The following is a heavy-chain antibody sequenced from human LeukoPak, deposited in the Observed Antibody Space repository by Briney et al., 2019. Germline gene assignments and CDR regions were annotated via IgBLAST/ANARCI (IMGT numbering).Heavy chain of an antibody. V-gene: IGHV4-59*08. CDR2: IYHTGTT. D-gene: IGHD6-13*01. J-gene: IGHJ4*02. Sequence: SETLSLTCSVSGGSISSYYWSWIRQPPGKGLDWIGYIYHTGTTNYNPSLKSRVTMSVDTSKNQFSLKLSSVTAADTAVYYCARQNPAAEGQGLDHWGQGALVTVSS. CDR1: GGSISSYY. CDR3: ARQNPAAEGQGLDH.